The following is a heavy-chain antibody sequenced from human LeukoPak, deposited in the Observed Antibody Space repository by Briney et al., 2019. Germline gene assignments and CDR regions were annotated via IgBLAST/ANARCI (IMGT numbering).Heavy chain of an antibody. Sequence: SETLSLTCTVSGGSISGYYWNWIRQPAGKGLEWIGRIYSSGSTNYNPSLKSRVTMSIDTSKNQFSLKLSSVTAADTAVYYCARDDSNYVGGYYYYNMDVWGKGTTVTVSS. J-gene: IGHJ6*03. CDR3: ARDDSNYVGGYYYYNMDV. CDR2: IYSSGST. CDR1: GGSISGYY. D-gene: IGHD4-11*01. V-gene: IGHV4-4*07.